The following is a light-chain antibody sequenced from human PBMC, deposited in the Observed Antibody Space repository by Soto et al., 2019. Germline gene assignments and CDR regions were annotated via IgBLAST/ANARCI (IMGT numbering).Light chain of an antibody. V-gene: IGLV2-14*03. Sequence: QSALTQPASVSGSPGQSITISCTGTGSDVGGFNFVSWYQQHPGKAPKLIIYDVSDRPSGVSNCFSGSKSGNTASLTISGLQTEDEAAYYCSSYTGTATLGYVFGTGTRSPS. CDR1: GSDVGGFNF. CDR3: SSYTGTATLGYV. CDR2: DVS. J-gene: IGLJ1*01.